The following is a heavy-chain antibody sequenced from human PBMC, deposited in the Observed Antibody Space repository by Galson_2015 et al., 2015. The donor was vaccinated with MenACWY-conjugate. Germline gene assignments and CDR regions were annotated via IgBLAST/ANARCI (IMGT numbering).Heavy chain of an antibody. J-gene: IGHJ5*02. V-gene: IGHV4-39*07. CDR3: ARASYAVDSWFDT. CDR2: IYFSGHS. CDR1: GASISSSSYY. Sequence: ETLSLTCTVSGASISSSSYYWDWIRQSPGTGLEWIGSIYFSGHSYYNPSLKRRVTLSIDTSRNQFSLKVTSVTAADTAIYFCARASYAVDSWFDTWGQGTLVTVSS. D-gene: IGHD2-2*01.